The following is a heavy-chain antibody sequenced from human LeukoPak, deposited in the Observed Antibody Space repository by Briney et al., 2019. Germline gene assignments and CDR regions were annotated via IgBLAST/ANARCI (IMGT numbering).Heavy chain of an antibody. CDR3: ARLNGGATTGLFDY. Sequence: SETLSLTCTVSGASISSYYWSWIRQPPGKGLEWIGYIYYSENTNYNPSLKSRVTKSGDTSKNQFSLKLSSVTAADTAVYFCARLNGGATTGLFDYWGQGALVTVSS. CDR1: GASISSYY. CDR2: IYYSENT. D-gene: IGHD1-26*01. V-gene: IGHV4-59*12. J-gene: IGHJ4*02.